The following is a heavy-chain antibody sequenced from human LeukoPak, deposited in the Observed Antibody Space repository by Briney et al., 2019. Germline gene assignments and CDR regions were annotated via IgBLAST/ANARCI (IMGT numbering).Heavy chain of an antibody. D-gene: IGHD3/OR15-3a*01. CDR3: ARLARSLDL. CDR2: ISSSGSTI. CDR1: GFTFRSYE. J-gene: IGHJ4*02. V-gene: IGHV3-48*03. Sequence: GGSLILSCAASGFTFRSYEMNWVRQAPGKALEWVADISSSGSTIKYADSVKGRFTISRDNAKNSLYLQMNSLRAEDTAVYYCARLARSLDLWGQGTLVTVSS.